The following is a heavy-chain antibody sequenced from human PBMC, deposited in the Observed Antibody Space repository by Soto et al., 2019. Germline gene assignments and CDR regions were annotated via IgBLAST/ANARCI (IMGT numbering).Heavy chain of an antibody. CDR1: GFTFSSYE. D-gene: IGHD6-6*01. V-gene: IGHV3-48*03. J-gene: IGHJ6*02. CDR2: ISSSGSTI. CDR3: AQRSSSEDYYYYGMDV. Sequence: EVQLVESGGGLVQPGGSLRLSCAASGFTFSSYEMNWVRKAPGKGLEWVSYISSSGSTIYYADSVKGRFTISRDNAKNSLYLQMNSLRAEDTAVYYCAQRSSSEDYYYYGMDVWGQGTTVTVSS.